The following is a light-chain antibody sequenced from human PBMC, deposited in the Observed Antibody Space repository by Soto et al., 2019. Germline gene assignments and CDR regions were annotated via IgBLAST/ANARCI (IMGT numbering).Light chain of an antibody. J-gene: IGKJ1*01. Sequence: EIVMTQSPATLSVSPGERATLSCRASQSVSSNLAWYQQKPGQAPRLLIYGASSRATGIPDRFTGSGSGTDFTLTISRLEPEDFAVFYCHQYGSSPQTFGQGTKGDI. V-gene: IGKV3-20*01. CDR1: QSVSSN. CDR2: GAS. CDR3: HQYGSSPQT.